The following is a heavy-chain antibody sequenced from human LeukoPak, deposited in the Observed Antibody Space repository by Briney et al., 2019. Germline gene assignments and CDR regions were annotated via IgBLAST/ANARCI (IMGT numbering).Heavy chain of an antibody. CDR1: GFTFSSYE. CDR2: ISSSGSTI. V-gene: IGHV3-48*03. Sequence: PGGSLRLSCAASGFTFSSYEMNWVRQAPGKGLEWVSYISSSGSTIYYADSVKGRFTISRDNAKNSLYLQMNSLRAEDTAVYYCAGCALGELSLSKSGSFDYWGQGTLVTVSS. D-gene: IGHD3-16*02. J-gene: IGHJ4*02. CDR3: AGCALGELSLSKSGSFDY.